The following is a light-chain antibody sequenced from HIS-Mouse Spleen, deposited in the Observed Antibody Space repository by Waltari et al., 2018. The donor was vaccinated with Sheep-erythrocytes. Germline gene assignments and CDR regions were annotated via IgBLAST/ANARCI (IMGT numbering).Light chain of an antibody. V-gene: IGKV1-6*01. CDR3: LQDYNYPYT. CDR2: AAS. Sequence: AIQMTQSPSSLSASVGDRVTITCWASQGIGNDLGWYQQKPGKAPKLLIYAASSLQSGVPSRFSGSGSGTDFTLTISSLQPEDFATYYCLQDYNYPYTFGQGTKLEIK. J-gene: IGKJ2*01. CDR1: QGIGND.